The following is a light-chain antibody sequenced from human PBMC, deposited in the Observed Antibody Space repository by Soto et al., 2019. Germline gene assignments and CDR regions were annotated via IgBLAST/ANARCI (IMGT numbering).Light chain of an antibody. CDR2: AAS. J-gene: IGKJ1*01. CDR1: LPITNY. V-gene: IGKV1-39*01. Sequence: DIQLTQSPSSLSASVGDRVTITFRAILPITNYLSWYQLKPGRAPKVLIYAASDLQSGGPSRFSGGGSGTEFTLSIRSLQAEDFATYFCQQSYISPWTFGQGTTVEIK. CDR3: QQSYISPWT.